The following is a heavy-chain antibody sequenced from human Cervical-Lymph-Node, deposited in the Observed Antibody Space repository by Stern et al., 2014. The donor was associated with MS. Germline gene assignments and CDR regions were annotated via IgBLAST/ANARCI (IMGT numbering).Heavy chain of an antibody. CDR1: GFNFRSYA. Sequence: EVHLVESGGGVVQPGGSLRLSCAASGFNFRSYAMSWVRQAPGKDLEWVSGISGSGGGTFYADSLKGRFTISRDNSKNTVYLQMNSLRAEDTAVYFCAKEGRRDGYYDYWGQGTLVTVSS. D-gene: IGHD5-24*01. CDR2: ISGSGGGT. V-gene: IGHV3-23*04. CDR3: AKEGRRDGYYDY. J-gene: IGHJ4*02.